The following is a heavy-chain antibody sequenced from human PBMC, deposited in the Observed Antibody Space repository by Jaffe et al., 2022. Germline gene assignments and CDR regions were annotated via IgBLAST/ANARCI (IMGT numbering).Heavy chain of an antibody. CDR1: GGSISSYS. J-gene: IGHJ5*02. CDR2: MYYSGST. Sequence: QVQLQESGPGLVKPSETLSLTCSVSGGSISSYSWSWIRQPPGKGLEWIGYMYYSGSTNYNPSLKSRVTISVDTSKNQFSLKLSSVTAADTAVYYCATSVHCSSNICHWFDPWGQGTLVTVSS. V-gene: IGHV4-59*01. D-gene: IGHD2-2*01. CDR3: ATSVHCSSNICHWFDP.